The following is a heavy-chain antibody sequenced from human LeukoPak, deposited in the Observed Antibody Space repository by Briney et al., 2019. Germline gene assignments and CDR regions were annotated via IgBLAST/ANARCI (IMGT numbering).Heavy chain of an antibody. V-gene: IGHV4-34*01. J-gene: IGHJ6*03. CDR2: INHSGST. CDR1: GGSFSGYY. Sequence: PSETLSLTCAVYGGSFSGYYWSWIRQPPGKGLEWIGEINHSGSTNYNPSLKSRVTISVDTSKNQFSLKLSSVTAADTAIYYCARDSPPRGAVATTKYYMDVWGKGTTVTISS. CDR3: ARDSPPRGAVATTKYYMDV. D-gene: IGHD6-19*01.